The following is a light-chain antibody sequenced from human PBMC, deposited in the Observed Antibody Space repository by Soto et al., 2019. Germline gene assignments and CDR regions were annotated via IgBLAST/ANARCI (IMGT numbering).Light chain of an antibody. CDR1: SSDVGGHNY. Sequence: QSVLTQPASVSGSPGQSITISCTGSSSDVGGHNYVSWYQRHPGKAPKLMIYEVTKRPSGVSNRFSGSKSGNTASLTISGLQAEDEADYYCSSYTFTSTLYVFGTGTRSPS. CDR3: SSYTFTSTLYV. J-gene: IGLJ1*01. V-gene: IGLV2-14*01. CDR2: EVT.